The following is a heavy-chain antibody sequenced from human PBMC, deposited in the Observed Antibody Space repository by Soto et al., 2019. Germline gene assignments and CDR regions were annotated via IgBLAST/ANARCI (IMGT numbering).Heavy chain of an antibody. V-gene: IGHV3-23*01. CDR3: AKSIGPGRRQWLVFQGYGMDV. D-gene: IGHD6-19*01. CDR1: GFTFSSYA. J-gene: IGHJ6*02. Sequence: GGSLRLSCAASGFTFSSYAMSWVRQAPGKGLEWVSAISGSGGSTYYADSVKGRFTISRDNSKNTLYLQMNSLRAEDTAVYYCAKSIGPGRRQWLVFQGYGMDVWGQGTTVTVSS. CDR2: ISGSGGST.